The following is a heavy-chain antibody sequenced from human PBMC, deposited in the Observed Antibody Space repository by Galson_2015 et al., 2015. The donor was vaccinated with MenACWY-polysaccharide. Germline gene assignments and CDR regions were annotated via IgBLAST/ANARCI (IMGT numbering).Heavy chain of an antibody. Sequence: ETLSLTCTVSGGSISSRSYYWGWIRQPPGKGLEWIGSIYYSGSTYYNPSLKSRVTISVDTSKNQFSLKLSSVTAADTAVYYCARGIDFWSYGMDVWGQGTVVTVSS. V-gene: IGHV4-39*07. CDR3: ARGIDFWSYGMDV. CDR1: GGSISSRSYY. J-gene: IGHJ6*02. D-gene: IGHD3-3*01. CDR2: IYYSGST.